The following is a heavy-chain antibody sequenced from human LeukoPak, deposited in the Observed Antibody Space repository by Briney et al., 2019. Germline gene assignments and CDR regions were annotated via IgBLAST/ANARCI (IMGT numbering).Heavy chain of an antibody. V-gene: IGHV4-4*07. Sequence: SETLSLTCTVSASSISSYYWSWLRQPAGKGLEWIGRIYNTGSTTYNSSLKSRVTMSVDTSKNQFSLKLTSVTAADTAVYYCARGRYFGYWGQGTLVTVSS. CDR2: IYNTGST. CDR1: ASSISSYY. CDR3: ARGRYFGY. J-gene: IGHJ4*02. D-gene: IGHD3-9*01.